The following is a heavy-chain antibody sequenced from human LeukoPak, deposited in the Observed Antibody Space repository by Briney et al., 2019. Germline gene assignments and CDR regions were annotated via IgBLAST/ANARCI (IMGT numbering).Heavy chain of an antibody. D-gene: IGHD2-15*01. CDR2: ISAYNGNT. V-gene: IGHV1-18*01. CDR3: ARGTYCSGGSCSKEFDY. CDR1: GYTFTSYG. J-gene: IGHJ4*02. Sequence: ASVKVSCKASGYTFTSYGISWVRQAPGQGLEWMGWISAYNGNTNYAQKLQGRVTMTTDTSASTAYMELRSLRSDDTAVYYCARGTYCSGGSCSKEFDYWGQGTLVTVSS.